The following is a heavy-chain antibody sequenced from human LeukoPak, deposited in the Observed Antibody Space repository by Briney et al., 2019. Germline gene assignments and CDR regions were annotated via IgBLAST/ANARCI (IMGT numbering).Heavy chain of an antibody. D-gene: IGHD6-13*01. J-gene: IGHJ6*02. Sequence: GASLRISCKGSGYRFNTYWIGWVLQMPGKGLQWIGLIYPGDSDTRYSPSFQGQLTISADKAISTAYLQCSSLKASDSAMYYCARQGSSSWYQFGMDVWGQGTTITVSS. V-gene: IGHV5-51*01. CDR3: ARQGSSSWYQFGMDV. CDR1: GYRFNTYW. CDR2: IYPGDSDT.